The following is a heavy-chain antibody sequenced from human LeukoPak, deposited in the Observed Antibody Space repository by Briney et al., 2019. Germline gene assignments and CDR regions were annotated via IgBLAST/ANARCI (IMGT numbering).Heavy chain of an antibody. J-gene: IGHJ4*02. V-gene: IGHV3-23*01. CDR1: GFTFSSYA. CDR3: AKARGTVGAALDQ. CDR2: ISGSGVST. D-gene: IGHD1-26*01. Sequence: QAGGSLRLSCAASGFTFSSYAMSWVRQAPGKGLEWVSAISGSGVSTYYADSVKGRFTISRDNSKNTLYLQMNSLRAEDTAVHYCAKARGTVGAALDQWGQGTLVTVSS.